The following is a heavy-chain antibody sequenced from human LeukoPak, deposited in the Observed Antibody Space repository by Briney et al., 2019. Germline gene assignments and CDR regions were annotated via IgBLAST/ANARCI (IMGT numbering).Heavy chain of an antibody. CDR2: ISAYNGNT. Sequence: ASVKVSCKASGYTFTSYGISWVRQAPGQGLEWMGWISAYNGNTNYAQKLQGRVTMTTDTCTSTAYMELRSLRSDDTAVYYCARVVSSSPSSHWFDPWGQGTLVTVSS. CDR3: ARVVSSSPSSHWFDP. CDR1: GYTFTSYG. V-gene: IGHV1-18*01. J-gene: IGHJ5*02. D-gene: IGHD6-6*01.